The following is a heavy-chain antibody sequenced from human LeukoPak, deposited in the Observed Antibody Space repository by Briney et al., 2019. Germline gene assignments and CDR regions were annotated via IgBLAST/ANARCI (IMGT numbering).Heavy chain of an antibody. CDR2: ISGSGGST. CDR3: AKAGLNSSSWYGGLFVY. CDR1: GFTFSSYA. V-gene: IGHV3-23*01. D-gene: IGHD6-13*01. Sequence: PGGSVRLYCAASGFTFSSYAMSWVRQAPGKGLEWVSAISGSGGSTSYADSVKGRITISRDNSKNTLYLQMNSLRAEERAVYYCAKAGLNSSSWYGGLFVYWGQGTMVTVSS. J-gene: IGHJ4*02.